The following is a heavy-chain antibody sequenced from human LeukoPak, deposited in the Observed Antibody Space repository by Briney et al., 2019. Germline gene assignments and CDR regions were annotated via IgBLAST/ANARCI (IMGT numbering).Heavy chain of an antibody. D-gene: IGHD4-11*01. Sequence: SETLSLTCSVSGGSVSSGGYYWTWIRQYPGKGLEWIGYIDFSGSTSNNPSLKRRVFISIDTSENQFSVRLFSVTAADAAVYCGPRAYIQSHWFAPWGQGTLVTASS. J-gene: IGHJ5*02. CDR1: GGSVSSGGYY. CDR3: PRAYIQSHWFAP. V-gene: IGHV4-31*03. CDR2: IDFSGST.